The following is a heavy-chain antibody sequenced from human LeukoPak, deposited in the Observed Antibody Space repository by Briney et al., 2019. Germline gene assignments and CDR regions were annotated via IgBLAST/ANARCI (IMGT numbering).Heavy chain of an antibody. D-gene: IGHD3-22*01. CDR2: IGDEGIHK. V-gene: IGHV3-30*04. CDR1: GFIFSRHS. J-gene: IGHJ4*02. CDR3: ARDMIMGGPPDYLDY. Sequence: GGSLRLSCTTSGFIFSRHSMHWVRQAPGKGLEWVAVIGDEGIHKYYADSVKGRFTISRDDSKNILYLQMDGLRAEDTGVYYCARDMIMGGPPDYLDYWGQGILVTVSS.